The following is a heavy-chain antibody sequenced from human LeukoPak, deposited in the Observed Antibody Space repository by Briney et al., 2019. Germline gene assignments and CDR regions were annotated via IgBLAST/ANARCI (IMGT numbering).Heavy chain of an antibody. CDR2: FYSADTT. D-gene: IGHD3-9*01. V-gene: IGHV3-66*01. Sequence: GGSQRLSCAASGFTVSSTYMSWVRQAPGKGLEWVSVFYSADTTYYANSVKGRFTISRDNSKNMLYLQMNSLRAEDTAVYYCARRLLTGYYEFWGQGTLVTVSS. CDR3: ARRLLTGYYEF. J-gene: IGHJ4*02. CDR1: GFTVSSTY.